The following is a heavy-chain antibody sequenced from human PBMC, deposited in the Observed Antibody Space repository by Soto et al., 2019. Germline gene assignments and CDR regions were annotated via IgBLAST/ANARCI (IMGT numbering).Heavy chain of an antibody. Sequence: GGSLRLSCAASGFTFEDYAMHWVRQAPGKGLEWVSGISWNGGSRGYVDSVKGRFTISRDNAKNSLYLQMNSLRVEDTAFYYCAKDQMTTIITPGFDFWGQGT. CDR1: GFTFEDYA. D-gene: IGHD4-4*01. V-gene: IGHV3-9*01. CDR3: AKDQMTTIITPGFDF. CDR2: ISWNGGSR. J-gene: IGHJ4*02.